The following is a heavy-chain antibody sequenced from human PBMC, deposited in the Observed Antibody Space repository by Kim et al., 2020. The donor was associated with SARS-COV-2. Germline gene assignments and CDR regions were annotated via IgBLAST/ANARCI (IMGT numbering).Heavy chain of an antibody. D-gene: IGHD3-3*01. J-gene: IGHJ5*02. CDR2: IYYSGST. V-gene: IGHV4-59*01. Sequence: ETLSLTCTVSGGSISSYYWSWIRQPPGKGLEWIGYIYYSGSTNYNPSLKSRVTISVDTSKNQFSLKLSSVTAADTAVYYCARDADITIFGVVGGFDPWGQGTLVTVSS. CDR1: GGSISSYY. CDR3: ARDADITIFGVVGGFDP.